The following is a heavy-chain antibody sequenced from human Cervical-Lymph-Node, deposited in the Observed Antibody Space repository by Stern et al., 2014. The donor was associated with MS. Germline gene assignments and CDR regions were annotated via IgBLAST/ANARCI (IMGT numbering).Heavy chain of an antibody. CDR1: GFTFNVYG. Sequence: VQLVESGGGVVQPGRSLTLSCVASGFTFNVYGVHWVRQAPGKGLEWLTFISYDGNDKSYGDSVKGRFTVSRDNSKSTVYLRMNSLGSDDTAVYYCARRGWQGFDYWGQGTLVTVSS. D-gene: IGHD6-19*01. CDR3: ARRGWQGFDY. V-gene: IGHV3-30*03. CDR2: ISYDGNDK. J-gene: IGHJ4*02.